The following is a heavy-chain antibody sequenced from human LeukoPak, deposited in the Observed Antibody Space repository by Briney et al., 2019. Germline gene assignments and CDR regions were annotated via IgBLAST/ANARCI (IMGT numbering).Heavy chain of an antibody. CDR2: INPNSGGT. CDR1: GYTFTGYY. CDR3: ARDPRTSGYSYGLGY. D-gene: IGHD5-18*01. Sequence: ASVKVSCKASGYTFTGYYMHWVRQAPGQGLEWMGWINPNSGGTNYAQKFQGRVTMTRDTSISTAYMELSRLRSEDTAIYYCARDPRTSGYSYGLGYWGQGTLVTVSS. V-gene: IGHV1-2*02. J-gene: IGHJ4*02.